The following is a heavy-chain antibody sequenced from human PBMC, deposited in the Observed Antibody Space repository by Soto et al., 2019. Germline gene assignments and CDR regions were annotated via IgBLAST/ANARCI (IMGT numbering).Heavy chain of an antibody. CDR2: ISAYNGNT. Sequence: QVQLVQSGAEVKKPGASVKVSCKASGYTFTSYGISWVRQAPGQGLEWMGWISAYNGNTNYAQKLQGRVTMTTDTSTSTGYMELRSLRSDDTAVYYCARDNYDSSGYYYADAFDIWGQGTMVTVSS. V-gene: IGHV1-18*04. CDR1: GYTFTSYG. J-gene: IGHJ3*02. D-gene: IGHD3-22*01. CDR3: ARDNYDSSGYYYADAFDI.